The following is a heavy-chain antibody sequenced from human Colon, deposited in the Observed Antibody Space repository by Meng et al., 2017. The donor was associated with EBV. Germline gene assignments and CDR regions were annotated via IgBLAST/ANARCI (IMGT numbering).Heavy chain of an antibody. CDR2: INENGGIT. J-gene: IGHJ4*02. CDR3: SRDLAGPYDD. CDR1: GFTFRRDW. Sequence: EVPRVVSGGCLVQPGASLRLSCAVSGFTFRRDWMHWVRQVPGKGLVWVSRINENGGITTYADSVRGRFTISRDNTKNTLYLEMNSLRAEDTAVYFCSRDLAGPYDDWGQGTLVTVSS. V-gene: IGHV3-74*03.